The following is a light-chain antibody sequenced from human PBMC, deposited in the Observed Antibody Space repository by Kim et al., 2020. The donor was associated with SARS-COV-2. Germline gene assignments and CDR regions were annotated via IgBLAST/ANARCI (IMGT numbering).Light chain of an antibody. J-gene: IGKJ4*01. CDR2: DAS. Sequence: VSPGERAPLSCRASQSLGTILAWYQQKPGQAPRLLIYDASTRATGIPARFSGSGSGTEFTLTISSLQSEDSAVYFCQQYSSWPLTFGGGTKVDIK. CDR3: QQYSSWPLT. CDR1: QSLGTI. V-gene: IGKV3-15*01.